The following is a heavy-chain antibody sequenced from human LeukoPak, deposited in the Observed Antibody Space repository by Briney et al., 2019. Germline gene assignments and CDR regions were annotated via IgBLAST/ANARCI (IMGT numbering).Heavy chain of an antibody. V-gene: IGHV3-21*01. CDR1: GFTFSSYS. CDR3: AREVQWLGNYFDY. J-gene: IGHJ4*02. CDR2: ISSSRSYI. Sequence: GGSLRLSCAASGFTFSSYSMNWVRQAPGKGLEWVSSISSSRSYIYYADSVRGGFTISRDNAKNSLYLQMNSLRAEDTAVYYCAREVQWLGNYFDYWGQGTLVTVSS. D-gene: IGHD6-19*01.